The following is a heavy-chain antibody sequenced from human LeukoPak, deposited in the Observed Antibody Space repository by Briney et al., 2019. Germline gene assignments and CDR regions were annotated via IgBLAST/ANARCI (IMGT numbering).Heavy chain of an antibody. D-gene: IGHD2-21*02. V-gene: IGHV3-53*01. Sequence: PGGSLRLSCAASGFTVSSNYMSWARQAPGKGLEWVSVIYSGGSTYYADSVKGRFTISRDNSKNTLYLQMNSLRAEDTAVYYCASGEVVTAILGYWGQGTLVTVSS. CDR2: IYSGGST. CDR1: GFTVSSNY. J-gene: IGHJ4*02. CDR3: ASGEVVTAILGY.